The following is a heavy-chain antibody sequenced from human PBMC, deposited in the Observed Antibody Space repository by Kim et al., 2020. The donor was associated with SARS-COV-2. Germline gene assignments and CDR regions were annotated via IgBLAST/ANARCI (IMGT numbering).Heavy chain of an antibody. CDR2: TE. J-gene: IGHJ4*02. CDR3: SRGQNIDFGN. Sequence: TEEHAASLKGRFTISRDDSKSIAYLQMNSLKIEDTAVYYCSRGQNIDFGNWGQGTLVTVSS. V-gene: IGHV3-49*02. D-gene: IGHD3-16*02.